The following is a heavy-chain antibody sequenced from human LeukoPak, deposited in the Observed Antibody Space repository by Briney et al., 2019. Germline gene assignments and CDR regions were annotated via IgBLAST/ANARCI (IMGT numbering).Heavy chain of an antibody. V-gene: IGHV4-59*01. J-gene: IGHJ5*01. D-gene: IGHD1-26*01. CDR3: ARDQSMWEPRTWFDP. Sequence: PSVTQSLTCTVSGHSFSSYYWICTRESPGRGVECIGYIYYSGSTIYNRSLKSRVSISVDTAKNPFSMKMSSVTAAETAVYFCARDQSMWEPRTWFDPWGQGTLVTVSS. CDR1: GHSFSSYY. CDR2: IYYSGST.